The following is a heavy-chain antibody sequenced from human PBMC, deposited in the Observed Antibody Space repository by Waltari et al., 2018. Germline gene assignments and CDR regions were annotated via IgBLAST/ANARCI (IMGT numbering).Heavy chain of an antibody. CDR2: IYYSGST. CDR3: ARGEMATTMDY. CDR1: GGPIHRYY. Sequence: QVQLQESGPGLVKPSENLSLTCTDSGGPIHRYYWRWIRKPPGKGLEWIGYIYYSGSTNYNPSLKSRVTISVDTSKNQFSLKLSSGTAADTAVYYCARGEMATTMDYWGQGTLVTVSS. D-gene: IGHD5-12*01. J-gene: IGHJ4*02. V-gene: IGHV4-59*01.